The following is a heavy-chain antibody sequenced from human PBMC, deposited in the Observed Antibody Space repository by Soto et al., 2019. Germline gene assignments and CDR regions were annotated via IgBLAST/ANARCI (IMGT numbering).Heavy chain of an antibody. CDR3: AKGFGSGDAFDI. CDR2: ISYDGSNK. CDR1: GFTFSSYG. D-gene: IGHD3-10*01. V-gene: IGHV3-30*18. J-gene: IGHJ3*02. Sequence: GGSLRLSCAASGFTFSSYGMHWVRQAPGKGLEWVAVISYDGSNKYYADSVKGRFTISRDNSKNTLYLQMNSLRAEDTAVYYCAKGFGSGDAFDIWGQGTMVTVSS.